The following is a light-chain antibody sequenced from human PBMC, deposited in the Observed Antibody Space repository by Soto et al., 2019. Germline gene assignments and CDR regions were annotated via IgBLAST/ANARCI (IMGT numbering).Light chain of an antibody. CDR3: SSYAGSNNLNV. J-gene: IGLJ1*01. CDR1: SSDVGGYNY. Sequence: QSVLTQAPSASGSPGQSVTISCTGTSSDVGGYNYVSWYQQHPGKAPKLMIYEVSKRPSGVPDRFSGSKSGNTASLTVSGLQAEDEADYYCSSYAGSNNLNVFGTGTKVTVL. CDR2: EVS. V-gene: IGLV2-8*01.